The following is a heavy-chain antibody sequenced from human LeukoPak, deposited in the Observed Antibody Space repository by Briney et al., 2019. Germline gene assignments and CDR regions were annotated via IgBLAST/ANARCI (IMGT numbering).Heavy chain of an antibody. J-gene: IGHJ6*02. Sequence: GGSLRLSCAASGFTFSNYAIGWVRQAPGKGLEWVSSITGSGGTTFYADSVKGRFSISRDNSKNTLYLQMNSLRAEDTALYYCAKGYGMDVWGQGTTVTVSS. CDR3: AKGYGMDV. CDR2: ITGSGGTT. V-gene: IGHV3-23*01. CDR1: GFTFSNYA.